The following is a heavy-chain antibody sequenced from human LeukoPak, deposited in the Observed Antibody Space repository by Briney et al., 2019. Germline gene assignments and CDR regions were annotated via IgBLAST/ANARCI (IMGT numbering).Heavy chain of an antibody. D-gene: IGHD6-6*01. CDR2: ISGSGGST. J-gene: IGHJ4*02. CDR1: GFTFSSYA. Sequence: PGGSLRLSCAASGFTFSSYAMSWVRQVPGKGLEWVSAISGSGGSTYYADSVKGRFTISRDNSKNTLYLQMNSLRAEDTAVYYCAKVHVPSSIAALPGDYWGQGTLVTVSS. CDR3: AKVHVPSSIAALPGDY. V-gene: IGHV3-23*01.